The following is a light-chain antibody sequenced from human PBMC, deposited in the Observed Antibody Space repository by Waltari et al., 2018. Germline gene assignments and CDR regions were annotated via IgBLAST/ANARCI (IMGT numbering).Light chain of an antibody. Sequence: QSALTQPASVSGSPGPSITISCTGTISDVGTYNLVPWYQQHPGKAPKLIIYEDNKRPSGVSDRLSGSKSGNTASLTISGLQAEDEADYYCCTYVGRTTFHVTFGGGTKLTVL. CDR2: EDN. J-gene: IGLJ2*01. V-gene: IGLV2-23*02. CDR3: CTYVGRTTFHVT. CDR1: ISDVGTYNL.